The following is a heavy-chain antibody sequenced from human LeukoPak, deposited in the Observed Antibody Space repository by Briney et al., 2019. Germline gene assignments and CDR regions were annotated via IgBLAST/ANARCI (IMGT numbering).Heavy chain of an antibody. CDR1: GFTFSSYN. J-gene: IGHJ4*02. V-gene: IGHV3-21*01. CDR2: ISTSSSYI. CDR3: ARDRDWNSGFDY. Sequence: PGGSLRLSCAASGFTFSSYNMKWVRQAPGKGLEWVSSISTSSSYICYADSVKGRFTISRDNAKNSLNLQMNSLRVEDTAVYYCARDRDWNSGFDYWGQGTLVTVSS. D-gene: IGHD1-7*01.